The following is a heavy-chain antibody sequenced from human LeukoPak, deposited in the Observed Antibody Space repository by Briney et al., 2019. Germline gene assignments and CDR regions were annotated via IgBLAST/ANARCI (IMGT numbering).Heavy chain of an antibody. J-gene: IGHJ3*02. Sequence: GGSLRLSCAASGFTFDDYAMHWVRQAPGKGLEWVSGISWISGSIGYADSVKGRFTISRDNAKNSLYLQMNSLRAEDTALYYCAKDLDRFRVGWYYAESDAFDIWGQGTMVTVSS. V-gene: IGHV3-9*01. CDR2: ISWISGSI. CDR3: AKDLDRFRVGWYYAESDAFDI. CDR1: GFTFDDYA. D-gene: IGHD6-19*01.